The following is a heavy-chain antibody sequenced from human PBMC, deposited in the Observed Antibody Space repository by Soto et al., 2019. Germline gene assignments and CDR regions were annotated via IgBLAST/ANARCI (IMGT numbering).Heavy chain of an antibody. CDR2: ISYDGSNK. Sequence: ESGGGVVQPGKSLRLSCAASGFTFSSYAIHWVRQAPGKGLEWVAVISYDGSNKFYADSVKGRFTISRDNSNDTVYLQMDSLRAEDTAVYYCAKDFLLWGSFPDPGASDYWGQGTLVIVSS. D-gene: IGHD3-16*01. V-gene: IGHV3-30*18. CDR1: GFTFSSYA. CDR3: AKDFLLWGSFPDPGASDY. J-gene: IGHJ4*02.